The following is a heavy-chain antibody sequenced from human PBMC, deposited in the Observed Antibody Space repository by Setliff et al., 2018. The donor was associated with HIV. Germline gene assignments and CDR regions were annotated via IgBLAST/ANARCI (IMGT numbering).Heavy chain of an antibody. D-gene: IGHD2-2*01. J-gene: IGHJ3*02. CDR3: AKAWSVILPSSIYNAFDI. Sequence: PGGSLRLSCVASGFTFSSYAMHWVRQAPGKGLEWVAVISYDGSNKYYSDSVKGRFTISRDNSKNTLYLQMNSLRADDTAVYYCAKAWSVILPSSIYNAFDIWGQGTMVTVSS. CDR2: ISYDGSNK. V-gene: IGHV3-30*01. CDR1: GFTFSSYA.